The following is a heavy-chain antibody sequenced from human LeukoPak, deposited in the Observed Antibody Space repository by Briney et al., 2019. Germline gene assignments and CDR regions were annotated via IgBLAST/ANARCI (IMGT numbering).Heavy chain of an antibody. CDR3: ARSEYPHWYFDL. CDR2: INPNSGGT. V-gene: IGHV1-2*02. J-gene: IGHJ2*01. CDR1: GYTFTAYY. D-gene: IGHD2-2*01. Sequence: ASVKVSCKASGYTFTAYYIHWVRQAPGQGLEWMGWINPNSGGTNYAQKFQGRVTMTRDTSISTAYMELSRLRSDDTAVYSCARSEYPHWYFDLWGRGTLVTVSS.